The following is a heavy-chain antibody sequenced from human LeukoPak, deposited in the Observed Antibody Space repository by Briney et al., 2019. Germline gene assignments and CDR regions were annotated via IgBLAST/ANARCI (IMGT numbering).Heavy chain of an antibody. Sequence: GGSLRLSCAASGFTFSSYAMSWVRQAPGKGLEWVSAISGSGGSTYYADSVKGRFTNSRDNSKNTLYLQMNSLRAEDTAVYYCAKYVDSSGWYVNFDYWGQGTLVTVSS. CDR2: ISGSGGST. V-gene: IGHV3-23*01. D-gene: IGHD6-19*01. J-gene: IGHJ4*02. CDR3: AKYVDSSGWYVNFDY. CDR1: GFTFSSYA.